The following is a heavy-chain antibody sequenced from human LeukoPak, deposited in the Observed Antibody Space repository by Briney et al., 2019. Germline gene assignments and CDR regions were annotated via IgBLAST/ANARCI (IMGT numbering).Heavy chain of an antibody. D-gene: IGHD3-10*01. CDR3: ARSRFQMVRGVTGTFYYYYGMDV. J-gene: IGHJ6*02. V-gene: IGHV4-30-4*01. CDR2: IYYSGST. CDR1: GGSISSGDYY. Sequence: PSQTLSLTCTVSGGSISSGDYYWSWIRQPPGKGLEWIGYIYYSGSTYYNPSLKSRVTISVDTSKNQFSLKLSSVTAADTAVYYCARSRFQMVRGVTGTFYYYYGMDVWGQGTTVTVSS.